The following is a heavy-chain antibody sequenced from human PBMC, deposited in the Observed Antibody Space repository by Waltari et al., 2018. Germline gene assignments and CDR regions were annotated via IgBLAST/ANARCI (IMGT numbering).Heavy chain of an antibody. CDR3: ARTLPPDNKSWHYYFGMDV. CDR1: GGTFANYA. Sequence: QVQLVQSGAEAKKPGSSVKVSCKSSGGTFANYAISWVRQAPGQGVEWMGGIIPMFNTSNYAQKLKDRVTITKDESTTTAFMELSGLRFDDTAIYYCARTLPPDNKSWHYYFGMDVWGQGTTVTVSS. V-gene: IGHV1-69*05. J-gene: IGHJ6*02. CDR2: IIPMFNTS. D-gene: IGHD1-1*01.